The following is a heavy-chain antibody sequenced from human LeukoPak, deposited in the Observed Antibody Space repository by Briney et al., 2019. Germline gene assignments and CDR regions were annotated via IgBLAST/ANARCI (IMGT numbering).Heavy chain of an antibody. CDR3: ARSSSGWYYY. CDR2: ISYDGSNK. V-gene: IGHV3-30-3*01. D-gene: IGHD6-19*01. Sequence: PGGSLRLSCAASGFTFSNYAMHWVRQAPGKGLEWVAVISYDGSNKDYADSVKGRFTISRDNSKNTLYLQMNSLRAVDTAVYYCARSSSGWYYYWGQGIMVTVSS. CDR1: GFTFSNYA. J-gene: IGHJ4*02.